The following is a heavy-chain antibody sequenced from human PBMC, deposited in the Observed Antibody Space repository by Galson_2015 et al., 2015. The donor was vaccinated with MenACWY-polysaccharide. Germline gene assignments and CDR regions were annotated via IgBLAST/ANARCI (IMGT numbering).Heavy chain of an antibody. CDR2: ISGSGDFT. CDR1: GLRFNTDA. CDR3: AKFWDPYDNEGNKYDGVDV. Sequence: SLRLSCAASGLRFNTDAMSWVRQAPGKGLEWVSTISGSGDFTFYADSVRGRFTISRDNSKNTMYVQMSSLRVEDTALYYCAKFWDPYDNEGNKYDGVDVWGRGTTVTVS. D-gene: IGHD3-16*01. J-gene: IGHJ6*02. V-gene: IGHV3-23*01.